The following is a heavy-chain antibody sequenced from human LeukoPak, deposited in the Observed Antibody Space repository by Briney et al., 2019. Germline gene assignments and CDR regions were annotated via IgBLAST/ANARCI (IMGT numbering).Heavy chain of an antibody. D-gene: IGHD1-26*01. CDR3: ARHGPVGATNFDY. J-gene: IGHJ4*02. Sequence: SETLSLTCTVSGGSISGYYWSWIRQPPGKGLEWIGYSHYSGTTNYNPSLKSRVTISVDTSKSQFSLKLSSVTAADTAVYYCARHGPVGATNFDYWGQGTQVTVSS. CDR2: SHYSGTT. CDR1: GGSISGYY. V-gene: IGHV4-59*08.